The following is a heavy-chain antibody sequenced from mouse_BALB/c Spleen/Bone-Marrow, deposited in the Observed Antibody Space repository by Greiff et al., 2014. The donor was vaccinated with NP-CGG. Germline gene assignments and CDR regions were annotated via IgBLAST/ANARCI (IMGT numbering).Heavy chain of an antibody. CDR1: GYVFSTYW. J-gene: IGHJ2*01. V-gene: IGHV1-80*01. CDR2: IYPGDGVT. Sequence: QVQLQQSGAELVRPGSSVKISCESSGYVFSTYWINWVKQRPGQGLEWIGQIYPGDGVTDYNGKFKDKATLTADKSSNTAYMQLSSLTSEDSAVYFCARGGISVDYWGQGTTLTVSS. CDR3: ARGGISVDY.